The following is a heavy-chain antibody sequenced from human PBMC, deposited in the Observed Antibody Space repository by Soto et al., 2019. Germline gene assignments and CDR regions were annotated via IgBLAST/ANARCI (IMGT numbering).Heavy chain of an antibody. CDR2: IGIGSSTK. J-gene: IGHJ3*01. V-gene: IGHV3-48*01. CDR3: ARDQLYYNDISGRPLNAFDV. Sequence: TGGSLRLSCGASGFTFXNYGMNWVRQAPGKGLGRVSYIGIGSSTKYYADSVKGRFTISRDNAKNSLYLQMNSLRAEDTAVYYCARDQLYYNDISGRPLNAFDVWGQGTIVTVSS. CDR1: GFTFXNYG. D-gene: IGHD3-22*01.